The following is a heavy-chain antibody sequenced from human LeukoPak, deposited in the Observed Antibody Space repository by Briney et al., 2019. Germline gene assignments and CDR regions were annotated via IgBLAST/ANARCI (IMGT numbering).Heavy chain of an antibody. V-gene: IGHV1-58*01. CDR1: GFTFTSSA. CDR2: IVVGSGNT. J-gene: IGHJ3*02. CDR3: AADSARIVGATHDAFDI. Sequence: SVKVSCKASGFTFTSSAVQWVRQARGQRLERIGWIVVGSGNTNYAQKFQERVTITRDMSTSTAYMELSSLRSEDTAVYYCAADSARIVGATHDAFDIWGQGTMVTVSS. D-gene: IGHD1-26*01.